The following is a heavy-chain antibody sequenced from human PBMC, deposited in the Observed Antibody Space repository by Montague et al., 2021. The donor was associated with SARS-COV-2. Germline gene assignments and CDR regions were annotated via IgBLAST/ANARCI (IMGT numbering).Heavy chain of an antibody. CDR2: INHSGST. Sequence: SETLSLTCAVHGGSFSDYYCSWIRQAPGKGQEWIGEINHSGSTNYNSSLKSRVTITVDTSKNQFSLKLSSVTAADTAVYYCARGAPTITMIVVVVTGVGWYFDLWGRGTLVSVSA. D-gene: IGHD3-22*01. CDR1: GGSFSDYY. J-gene: IGHJ2*01. V-gene: IGHV4-34*01. CDR3: ARGAPTITMIVVVVTGVGWYFDL.